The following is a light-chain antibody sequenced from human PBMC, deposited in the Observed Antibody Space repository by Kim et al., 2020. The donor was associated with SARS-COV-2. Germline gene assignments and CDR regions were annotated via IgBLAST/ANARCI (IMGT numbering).Light chain of an antibody. CDR2: LEGSGSY. J-gene: IGLJ6*01. V-gene: IGLV4-60*03. CDR3: ETWDSNTHV. CDR1: SGHSSYI. Sequence: QAVVTQSSSASASLESSVKLTCTLSSGHSSYIIAWHQQQPGKAPRYLMKLEGSGSYNKGSGVPDRFSGSSSGADRYLTISNLQSEDEADYYCETWDSNTHVFGSGTKVTVL.